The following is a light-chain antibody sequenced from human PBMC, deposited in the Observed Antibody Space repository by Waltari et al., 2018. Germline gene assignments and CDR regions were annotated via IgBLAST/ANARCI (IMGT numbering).Light chain of an antibody. CDR2: ATS. Sequence: DVQMTPSPSSLSASIGDRVTIPCQASQDITNYLNWYQQKPGKAPNLLIYATSNLESGVPSRFSGSGSGTLFTFTISSLQPEDIATYYCQQYDSLPLTFGPGTTVDV. J-gene: IGKJ3*01. CDR1: QDITNY. CDR3: QQYDSLPLT. V-gene: IGKV1-33*01.